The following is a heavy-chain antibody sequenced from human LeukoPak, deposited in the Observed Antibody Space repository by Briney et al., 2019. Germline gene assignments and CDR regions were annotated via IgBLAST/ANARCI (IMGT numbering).Heavy chain of an antibody. V-gene: IGHV5-10-1*01. CDR3: ASTGDTALSTSLDY. CDR1: GYSFTSYC. J-gene: IGHJ4*02. Sequence: GESLKISCKGSGYSFTSYCISWVRQMPRKGLEWIGRIDPSDSYTNYSPSFQGHVTISADKSISPAYLQWSSLKASDTAMYYCASTGDTALSTSLDYWGQGTLVTVSS. D-gene: IGHD5-18*01. CDR2: IDPSDSYT.